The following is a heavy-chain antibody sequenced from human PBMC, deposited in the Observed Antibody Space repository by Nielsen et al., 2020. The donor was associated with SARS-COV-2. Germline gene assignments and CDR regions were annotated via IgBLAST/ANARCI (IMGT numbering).Heavy chain of an antibody. CDR3: IIDQGRVVVVAATGGSDY. D-gene: IGHD2-15*01. V-gene: IGHV3-30-3*01. CDR2: ISYDGSND. CDR1: GFTFSNFP. Sequence: GGSLRLSCAASGFTFSNFPMHWVRQAPGKGLEWLAIISYDGSNDHYADSVKGRFTVSRDNSKDTLHLQMNSLKIEDTALYYCIIDQGRVVVVAATGGSDYWGQGTLVTVSS. J-gene: IGHJ4*02.